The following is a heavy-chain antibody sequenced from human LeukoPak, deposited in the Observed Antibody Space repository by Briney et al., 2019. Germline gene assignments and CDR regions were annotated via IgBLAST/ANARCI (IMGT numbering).Heavy chain of an antibody. CDR3: ARAMIEVVFTTLLDY. CDR2: IYAGGTT. CDR1: GFTVSSSY. J-gene: IGHJ4*02. Sequence: GGSLRLSCAASGFTVSSSYMSWVRQAPGKGLEWVSVIYAGGTTYYADSVKGRFTISRDNSKNMLSLQMNSLRAEDTAVYYCARAMIEVVFTTLLDYCGQGTLVTVSS. D-gene: IGHD3-22*01. V-gene: IGHV3-53*01.